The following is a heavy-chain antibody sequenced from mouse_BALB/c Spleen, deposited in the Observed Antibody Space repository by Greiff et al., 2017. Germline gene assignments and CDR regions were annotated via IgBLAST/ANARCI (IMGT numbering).Heavy chain of an antibody. J-gene: IGHJ3*01. V-gene: IGHV1-7*01. CDR1: GYTFTSYW. CDR2: IDPSTGYT. CDR3: ARILRGFAY. Sequence: QVQLQQSGAELAKPGASVTMSCKASGYTFTSYWMHWVKQRPGQGLEWIGYIDPSTGYTEYNQKFKDKATLTADKSSSTAYMQLSSLTSEDSAVYYCARILRGFAYWGQGTLVTVSA. D-gene: IGHD1-1*01.